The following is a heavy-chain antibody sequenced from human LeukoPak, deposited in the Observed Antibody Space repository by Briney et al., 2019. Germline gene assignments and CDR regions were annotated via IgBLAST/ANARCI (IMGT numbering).Heavy chain of an antibody. CDR1: GGSISSYY. D-gene: IGHD6-6*01. Sequence: SETLSLTCTVSGGSISSYYWSWIRQPPGKGLEWIGEINHSGSTNYNPSLKSRVTISVDTSKNQFSLKLSSVTASDTAVYYCARGCDSSSCFYFDYWGQGTLVTVSS. J-gene: IGHJ4*02. CDR3: ARGCDSSSCFYFDY. V-gene: IGHV4-34*01. CDR2: INHSGST.